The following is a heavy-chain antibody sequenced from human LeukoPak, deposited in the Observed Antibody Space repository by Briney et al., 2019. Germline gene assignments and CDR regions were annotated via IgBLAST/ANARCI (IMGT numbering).Heavy chain of an antibody. D-gene: IGHD3-22*01. CDR3: ARRIYYDNSGYRY. V-gene: IGHV3-11*04. Sequence: PGGSLRLSCAASGFTFSDYYMSWIRQAPGKGLEWISYISPRSNTIYYADSVKGRFTISRYNAKNSLYLQMNSLRAEDTAVYYCARRIYYDNSGYRYWGQGTLVTVSS. CDR2: ISPRSNTI. J-gene: IGHJ4*02. CDR1: GFTFSDYY.